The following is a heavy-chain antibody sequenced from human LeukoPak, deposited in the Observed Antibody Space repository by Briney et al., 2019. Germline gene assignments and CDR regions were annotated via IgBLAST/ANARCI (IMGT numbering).Heavy chain of an antibody. CDR2: IYPGDSDT. J-gene: IGHJ3*02. D-gene: IGHD3-16*01. Sequence: GESLKISCQTSGYSFTSYWIGWVRQMPGKGLEWMGVIYPGDSDTRYSPSFQGQVTISADKSLSTAYLQWSGLKASDTAMYYCAGHLTMITVPRDAFDIWGQGTMVTVSS. V-gene: IGHV5-51*01. CDR3: AGHLTMITVPRDAFDI. CDR1: GYSFTSYW.